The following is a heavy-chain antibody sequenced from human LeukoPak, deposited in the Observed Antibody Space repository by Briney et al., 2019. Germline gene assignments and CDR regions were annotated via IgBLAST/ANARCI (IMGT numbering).Heavy chain of an antibody. Sequence: SVKVSCKASGGTFISYAISWVRQAPGQGLEWMGGIIPIFGTANYAQKFQGRVTITADESTSTAYMELSSLRSEDTAAYYCARDPRVSSSWYHEWFDPWGQGTLVTVSS. CDR2: IIPIFGTA. J-gene: IGHJ5*02. V-gene: IGHV1-69*13. D-gene: IGHD6-13*01. CDR3: ARDPRVSSSWYHEWFDP. CDR1: GGTFISYA.